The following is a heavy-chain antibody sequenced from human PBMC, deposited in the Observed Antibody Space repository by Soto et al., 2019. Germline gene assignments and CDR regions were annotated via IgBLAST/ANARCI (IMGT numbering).Heavy chain of an antibody. CDR2: VYYRGSI. J-gene: IGHJ5*01. CDR1: GESISSPDYY. Sequence: SNALSVTCNVSGESISSPDYYLSWISQAPGKGLELIGYVYYRGSIYYTPSFESRVSISIDTSKNQFSLRLTSVTAADSAVYFCARVTFTPNWFDSWGQGILVTVSS. D-gene: IGHD3-16*01. CDR3: ARVTFTPNWFDS. V-gene: IGHV4-30-4*02.